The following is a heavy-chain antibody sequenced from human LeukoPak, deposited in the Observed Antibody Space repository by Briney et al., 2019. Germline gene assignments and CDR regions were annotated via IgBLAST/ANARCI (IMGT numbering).Heavy chain of an antibody. V-gene: IGHV3-33*01. J-gene: IGHJ4*02. CDR1: GFTFNSYG. D-gene: IGHD3-10*01. CDR2: IWYDGSNK. CDR3: ARIFSNEFYYGSGSHLDY. Sequence: GGSLRLSCAASGFTFNSYGMHWVRQAPGKGLEWVAFIWYDGSNKYYADSVKGRFTISRENSRNTLHLQMHRLRSEDTAVYYCARIFSNEFYYGSGSHLDYWGQGPLLTVPS.